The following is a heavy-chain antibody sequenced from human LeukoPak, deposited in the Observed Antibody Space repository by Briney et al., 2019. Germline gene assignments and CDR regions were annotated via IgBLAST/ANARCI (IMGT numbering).Heavy chain of an antibody. V-gene: IGHV4-4*07. CDR1: GGSISSGY. D-gene: IGHD2-21*02. Sequence: SSETLSLTCTVSGGSISSGYWMWLRQPAGKGLEWTGRIYTSGGTRYNPSLRGRVTMSAVTSKNQFSLKLSSVTAADTAVYYCARGIRVTASLLSVGFYFDDWGQGTLVTVSS. CDR2: IYTSGGT. CDR3: ARGIRVTASLLSVGFYFDD. J-gene: IGHJ4*02.